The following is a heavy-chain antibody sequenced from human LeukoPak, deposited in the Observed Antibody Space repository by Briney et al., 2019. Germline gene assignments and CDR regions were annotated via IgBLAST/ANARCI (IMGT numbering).Heavy chain of an antibody. D-gene: IGHD6-19*01. CDR2: IDSDGSST. V-gene: IGHV3-74*01. Sequence: PGGSLRLSCAASGFTFSSYAMSWVRQAPGKGLVWVSRIDSDGSSTSYADSVKGRFTISRDNAKNTLYLQMNSLRAEDTAVYYCARDYSSGWYANMDVWGKGTTVTVSS. J-gene: IGHJ6*03. CDR3: ARDYSSGWYANMDV. CDR1: GFTFSSYA.